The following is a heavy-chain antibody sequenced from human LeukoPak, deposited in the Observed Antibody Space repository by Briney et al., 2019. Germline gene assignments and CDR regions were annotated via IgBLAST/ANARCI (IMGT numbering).Heavy chain of an antibody. Sequence: GESLKISCKGSGYSFTNYWIGWVRQMPGKGLEWMGIIYPGDSDTRYSPSFQGQVTISADKSISTAYLQWGSLKASDTAMYYCARTLREYCSGGSCYPYGYYYYMDVWGKGTTVTVSS. D-gene: IGHD2-15*01. V-gene: IGHV5-51*01. CDR1: GYSFTNYW. CDR2: IYPGDSDT. J-gene: IGHJ6*03. CDR3: ARTLREYCSGGSCYPYGYYYYMDV.